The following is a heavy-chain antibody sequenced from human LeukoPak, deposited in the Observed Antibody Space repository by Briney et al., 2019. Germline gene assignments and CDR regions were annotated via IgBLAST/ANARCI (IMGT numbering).Heavy chain of an antibody. CDR3: ARVATTGVDY. J-gene: IGHJ4*02. CDR2: MYTSGST. Sequence: SETLSLTCTVSGGSISSGSYYWSWIRQPAGKGLEWIGRMYTSGSTNYNPSLKSRVTISVDTSKNQFSLKLSSVTAADTAVYYCARVATTGVDYWGQGTLVTVSS. V-gene: IGHV4-61*02. D-gene: IGHD4-11*01. CDR1: GGSISSGSYY.